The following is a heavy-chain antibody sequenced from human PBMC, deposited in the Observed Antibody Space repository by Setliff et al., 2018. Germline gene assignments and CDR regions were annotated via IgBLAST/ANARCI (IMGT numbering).Heavy chain of an antibody. V-gene: IGHV4-61*09. D-gene: IGHD2-15*01. J-gene: IGHJ4*02. Sequence: PSETLSLTCTVSGGSISSGSYYWSWIRQPAGKGLEWIGHIYTSGSTNYNPSLKSRVTISVDTSKNQFSLKLSSVTAADTAMYYCARILGYCSGGSCYVPYWGQGTLVTVSS. CDR1: GGSISSGSYY. CDR3: ARILGYCSGGSCYVPY. CDR2: IYTSGST.